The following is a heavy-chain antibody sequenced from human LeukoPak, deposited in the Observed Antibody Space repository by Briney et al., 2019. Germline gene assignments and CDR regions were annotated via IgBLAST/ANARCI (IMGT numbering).Heavy chain of an antibody. CDR3: ATPTAGTWHFDY. J-gene: IGHJ4*02. V-gene: IGHV3-7*01. D-gene: IGHD1-1*01. CDR2: IRQDASER. Sequence: GGSLRLSCAASGFTFSSYWMTWVRQAPGKGLEWVANIRQDASERYYVDSVKGRFTISRDNAKNSLYLQMNSLRAEDTAVYYCATPTAGTWHFDYWGQGTLVTVSS. CDR1: GFTFSSYW.